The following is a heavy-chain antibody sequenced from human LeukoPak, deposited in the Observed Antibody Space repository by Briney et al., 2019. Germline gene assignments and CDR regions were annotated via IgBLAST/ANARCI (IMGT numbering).Heavy chain of an antibody. CDR1: GFTFSSYS. D-gene: IGHD6-6*01. J-gene: IGHJ6*03. Sequence: GGSLRLSCAASGFTFSSYSMNWVRQAPGKGLEWVSSISSSSSYIYYADSVKGRFTISRDNAKNSLYLQMNSLRAEDTALYYCAKDKGDSSSTHKLYYMDVWGKGTTVTVSS. V-gene: IGHV3-21*04. CDR3: AKDKGDSSSTHKLYYMDV. CDR2: ISSSSSYI.